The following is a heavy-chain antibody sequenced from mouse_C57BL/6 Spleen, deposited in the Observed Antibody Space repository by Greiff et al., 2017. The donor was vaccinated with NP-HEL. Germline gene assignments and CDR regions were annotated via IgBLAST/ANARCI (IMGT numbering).Heavy chain of an antibody. V-gene: IGHV1-53*01. CDR3: ARSYSAWFAY. J-gene: IGHJ3*01. D-gene: IGHD2-10*01. CDR1: GYTFTSYW. CDR2: INPSNGGP. Sequence: QVQLQQPGTELVKPGASVKLSCKASGYTFTSYWMHWVKQRPGQGLEWIGNINPSNGGPNYNEKFQNKATLTVDKSSSTSYMQLSILPSEDSAVYYCARSYSAWFAYWGQGTLVTVSA.